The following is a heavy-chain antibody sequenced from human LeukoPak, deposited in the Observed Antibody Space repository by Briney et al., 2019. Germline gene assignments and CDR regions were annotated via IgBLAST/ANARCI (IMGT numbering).Heavy chain of an antibody. CDR2: ITPIFGPA. CDR3: VRQATLFGAPGQH. CDR1: GGTFTSYG. Sequence: SVKVSCKASGGTFTSYGISWVRQAPGQGHEWIGGITPIFGPAHYSQKFQDRLTITADESTTTFYMELRNLRSEDTALYYCVRQATLFGAPGQHWGQGTLVAVSS. V-gene: IGHV1-69*13. D-gene: IGHD3-3*01. J-gene: IGHJ1*01.